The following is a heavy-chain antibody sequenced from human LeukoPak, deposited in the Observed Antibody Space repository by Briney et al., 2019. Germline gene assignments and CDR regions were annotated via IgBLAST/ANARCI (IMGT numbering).Heavy chain of an antibody. CDR2: INAGNGNT. Sequence: VASVKVSCKASGYTFTDYALHWVRPVPGQRLEWMGWINAGNGNTKYSQKFQGRVTITRDTSASTAYMELSSPRYEDTAVYYCARRLGYCSGGSCGTGGWFDPWGQGTLVTVSS. CDR3: ARRLGYCSGGSCGTGGWFDP. D-gene: IGHD2-15*01. V-gene: IGHV1-3*01. CDR1: GYTFTDYA. J-gene: IGHJ5*02.